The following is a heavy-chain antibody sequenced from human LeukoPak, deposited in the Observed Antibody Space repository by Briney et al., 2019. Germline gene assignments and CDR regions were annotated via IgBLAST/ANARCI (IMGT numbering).Heavy chain of an antibody. CDR2: INHSGST. CDR1: GVSFSGYY. J-gene: IGHJ6*02. CDR3: ARAMVRGVIIVPYYYGMDV. V-gene: IGHV4-34*01. Sequence: SETLSLTCAVYGVSFSGYYWSWIRQPPGKGLEWIGEINHSGSTNYNPSLKSRVTISVDTSKNQFSLKLSSVTAADTAVYYCARAMVRGVIIVPYYYGMDVWGQGTTVTVSS. D-gene: IGHD3-10*01.